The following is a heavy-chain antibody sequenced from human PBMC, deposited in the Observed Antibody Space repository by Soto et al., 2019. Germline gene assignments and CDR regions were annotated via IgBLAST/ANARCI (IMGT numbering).Heavy chain of an antibody. CDR3: ARGGNGDNVGYWYFDL. Sequence: QVQLVQSGAEVQKPGASVEVSCKASGYTFTTYYIHWVRHAPGQGLEWMGVINPGGVSTKYAQKSQDRVTMTSATSTNTVYMDLSSLRSEDTAVYFCARGGNGDNVGYWYFDLWGRGTQVTVSP. J-gene: IGHJ2*01. V-gene: IGHV1-46*01. CDR2: INPGGVST. D-gene: IGHD4-17*01. CDR1: GYTFTTYY.